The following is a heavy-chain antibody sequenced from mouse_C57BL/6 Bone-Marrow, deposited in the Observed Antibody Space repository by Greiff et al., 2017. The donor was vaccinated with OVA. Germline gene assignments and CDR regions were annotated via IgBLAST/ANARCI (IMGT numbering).Heavy chain of an antibody. CDR1: GFSLSTSGMG. D-gene: IGHD1-1*01. CDR3: ARRARFYYYGSSYRWYFDV. V-gene: IGHV8-12*01. Sequence: QVTLKVSGPGILQSSQTLSLTCSFSGFSLSTSGMGVSWIRQPSGKGLEWLAHIYWDDDKRYNPSLKSRLTISKDTSRNQVFLKITSVDTADTATYYCARRARFYYYGSSYRWYFDVWGTGTTVTVSS. J-gene: IGHJ1*03. CDR2: IYWDDDK.